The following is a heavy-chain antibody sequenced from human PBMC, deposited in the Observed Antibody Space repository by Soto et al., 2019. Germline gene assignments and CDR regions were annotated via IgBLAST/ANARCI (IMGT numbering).Heavy chain of an antibody. D-gene: IGHD6-13*01. J-gene: IGHJ4*02. CDR1: GFTFSSYS. CDR2: ISSSSSYI. V-gene: IGHV3-21*01. Sequence: EVQLVESGGGLVKPGGSLRLSCAASGFTFSSYSMNWVRQAPGKGLEWVSSISSSSSYIYYADSVKGRFTISRDNAKNSLYLQMNSLRAEDTAVYYCARAYSSSWPYFDYWGQGTLVTVSS. CDR3: ARAYSSSWPYFDY.